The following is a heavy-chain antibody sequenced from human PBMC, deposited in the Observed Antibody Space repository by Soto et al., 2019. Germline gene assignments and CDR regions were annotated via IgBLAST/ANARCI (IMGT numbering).Heavy chain of an antibody. CDR2: ISYDGSNK. V-gene: IGHV3-30-3*01. D-gene: IGHD3-22*01. Sequence: QVQLVESGGGVVQPGRSLRLSCAASGFTFSSYAMHWVRQAPGKGLEWVAVISYDGSNKYYADSVKGRFTISRDNSTNTLYLQMNSLRAEDTAVYYCASAGYYDSSGYYLDYWGQGTLVTVSS. J-gene: IGHJ4*02. CDR1: GFTFSSYA. CDR3: ASAGYYDSSGYYLDY.